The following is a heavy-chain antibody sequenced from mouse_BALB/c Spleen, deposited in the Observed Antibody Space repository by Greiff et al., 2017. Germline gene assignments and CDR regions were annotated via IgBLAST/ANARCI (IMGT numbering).Heavy chain of an antibody. Sequence: EVQGVESGGGLVKPGGSLKLSCAASGFTFSSYAMSWVRQTPEKRLEWVASISSGGSTYYPDSVKGRFTISRDNARNILYLQMSSLRSEDTAMYYCARGQAIYYDYDGRVWFAYWGQGTLVTVSA. D-gene: IGHD2-4*01. V-gene: IGHV5-6-5*01. CDR3: ARGQAIYYDYDGRVWFAY. J-gene: IGHJ3*01. CDR1: GFTFSSYA. CDR2: ISSGGST.